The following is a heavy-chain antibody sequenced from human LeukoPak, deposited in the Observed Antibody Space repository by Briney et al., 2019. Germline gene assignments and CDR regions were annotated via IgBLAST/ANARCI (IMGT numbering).Heavy chain of an antibody. V-gene: IGHV3-49*04. J-gene: IGHJ4*02. D-gene: IGHD5-18*01. CDR2: IRSKTYGGTT. CDR1: GFTFADYD. CDR3: TRDRGYSYSWYFDS. Sequence: GGSLRLSCTTSGFTFADYDMSWVRQAPGKGLEWVGFIRSKTYGGTTEYAASVKGRFTISRDDSKSIAYLQVNSLKSEDTAVYYCTRDRGYSYSWYFDSWGQGTLVTVSS.